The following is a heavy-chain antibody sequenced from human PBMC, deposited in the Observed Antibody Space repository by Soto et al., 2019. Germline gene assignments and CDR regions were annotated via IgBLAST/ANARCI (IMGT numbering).Heavy chain of an antibody. CDR2: IYYSGST. Sequence: SETLSLTCTVSGGSISSGGYYWSWIRQHPGKGLEWIGYIYYSGSTDYNPSLKSRVTISVDTSKNQFSLKLSSVTAADTAVYYCGRDKGGVTRGNSFHSGGQEPLVTSS. CDR3: GRDKGGVTRGNSFHS. CDR1: GGSISSGGYY. D-gene: IGHD3-16*01. V-gene: IGHV4-31*03. J-gene: IGHJ4*02.